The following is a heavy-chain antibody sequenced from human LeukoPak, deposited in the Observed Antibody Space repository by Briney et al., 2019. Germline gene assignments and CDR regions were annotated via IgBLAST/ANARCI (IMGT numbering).Heavy chain of an antibody. J-gene: IGHJ6*03. D-gene: IGHD6-13*01. V-gene: IGHV4-38-2*02. CDR2: IYHSGST. CDR3: ARLVPRSSSWYGGRGKYYYYMDV. CDR1: GYSISSGYY. Sequence: SETLSLTCTVSGYSISSGYYWGWIRQPPGKGLEWIGSIYHSGSTYYNPSLKSRVTISVDTSKNQFSLKLSSVTAADTAVYYCARLVPRSSSWYGGRGKYYYYMDVWGKGTTVTVSS.